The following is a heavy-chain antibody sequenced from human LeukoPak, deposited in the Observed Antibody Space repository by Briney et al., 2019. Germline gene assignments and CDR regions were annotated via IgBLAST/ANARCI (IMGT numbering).Heavy chain of an antibody. D-gene: IGHD6-13*01. CDR2: IYYSGST. CDR3: AGVESSSWYRVDY. J-gene: IGHJ4*02. CDR1: GGSVSSGRYY. Sequence: PSEIMSLTCTVSGGSVSSGRYYWSWIRQPPGKGLEWIGYIYYSGSTNSNPSLKSRVTISVDTSKHPVSLKLSSVTAADTAVYYCAGVESSSWYRVDYWGQGTLVTVSS. V-gene: IGHV4-61*01.